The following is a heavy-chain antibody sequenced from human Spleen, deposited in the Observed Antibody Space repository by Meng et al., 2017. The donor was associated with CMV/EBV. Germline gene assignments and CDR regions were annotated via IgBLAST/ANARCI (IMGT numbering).Heavy chain of an antibody. CDR3: AKAFPIVVAIFAS. CDR2: ISGSGDNT. D-gene: IGHD3-22*01. V-gene: IGHV3-23*01. CDR1: GFTFSNYA. J-gene: IGHJ4*02. Sequence: GSLKISCAASGFTFSNYAMTWVRQAPGKGLEWVSGISGSGDNTYYADSVKGRFTISRDNSKNTLYLQMNSLRAEDTAVYYCAKAFPIVVAIFASWGQGTLVTVSS.